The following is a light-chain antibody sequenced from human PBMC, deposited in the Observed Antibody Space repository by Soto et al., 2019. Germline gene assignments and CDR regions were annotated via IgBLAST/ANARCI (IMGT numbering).Light chain of an antibody. J-gene: IGKJ2*02. CDR1: ERISSNY. V-gene: IGKV3-20*01. Sequence: EVVLTQSPGTLSLSPGARATLSCRASERISSNYLAWYQQKPGQAPRLLIHDASSRATGIPDRISGSGSGTDFTLTIGRLEPEDSALYYCHQYSNSPSTFAQGTKLEIK. CDR3: HQYSNSPST. CDR2: DAS.